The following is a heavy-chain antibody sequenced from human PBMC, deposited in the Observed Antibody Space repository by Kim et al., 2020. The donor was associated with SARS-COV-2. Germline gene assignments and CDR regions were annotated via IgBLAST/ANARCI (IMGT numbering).Heavy chain of an antibody. CDR2: ISSSGSTI. CDR3: ASLRWDWYFDL. CDR1: GFTFSDYY. D-gene: IGHD4-17*01. V-gene: IGHV3-11*01. Sequence: GGSLRLSCAASGFTFSDYYMSWIRQAPGKGLEWVSYISSSGSTIYYADSVKGRFTISRDNAKNSLYLQMNSLRAEDTAVYYCASLRWDWYFDLWGRGTLVTVSS. J-gene: IGHJ2*01.